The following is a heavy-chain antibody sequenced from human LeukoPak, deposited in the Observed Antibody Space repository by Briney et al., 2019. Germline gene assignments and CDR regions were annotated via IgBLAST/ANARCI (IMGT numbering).Heavy chain of an antibody. V-gene: IGHV1-2*02. J-gene: IGHJ3*02. CDR3: ARCGSGSCRTDAFEI. CDR1: GYTFTDHY. Sequence: ASVKVSCKASGYTFTDHYIHWMRQAPGQGPEWMGWIYPKSGGTNSAQKFQGRVTLTRDTSISTTYMELTGLRSDDTAVYYCARCGSGSCRTDAFEIWGQGTMVTVSS. D-gene: IGHD2-15*01. CDR2: IYPKSGGT.